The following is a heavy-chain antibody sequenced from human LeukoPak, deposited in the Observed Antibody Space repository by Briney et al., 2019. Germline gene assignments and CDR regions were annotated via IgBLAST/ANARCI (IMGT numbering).Heavy chain of an antibody. CDR2: IIPIFGTA. Sequence: SVKVSCKASGGTFSSYAISWVRQAPGQGLEWMGGIIPIFGTANYAQKFQGRVTSTTDESTSTAYMELSSLRSEDTAVYYCARALVGWFGGIDYWGQGTLVTVSS. V-gene: IGHV1-69*05. CDR3: ARALVGWFGGIDY. CDR1: GGTFSSYA. J-gene: IGHJ4*02. D-gene: IGHD3-10*01.